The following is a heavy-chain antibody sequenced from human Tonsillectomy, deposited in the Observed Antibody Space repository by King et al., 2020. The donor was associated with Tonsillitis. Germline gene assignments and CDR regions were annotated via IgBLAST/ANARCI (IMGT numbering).Heavy chain of an antibody. Sequence: VQLVESGGGVVQPGKSLRLSCAASGFTFSIYAMHWVRQAPGKGLEWVAVISYDGSNKYYADSVKGPFTISRDNSRNTLYLQMHSLRAEDTAVYYCARGRVQQLVHYYGMDVWGQGTTVTVSS. J-gene: IGHJ6*02. V-gene: IGHV3-30-3*01. CDR2: ISYDGSNK. CDR3: ARGRVQQLVHYYGMDV. CDR1: GFTFSIYA. D-gene: IGHD6-13*01.